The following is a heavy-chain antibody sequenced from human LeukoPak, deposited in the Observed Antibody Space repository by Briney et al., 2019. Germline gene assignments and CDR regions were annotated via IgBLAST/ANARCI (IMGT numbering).Heavy chain of an antibody. CDR2: IYYSGST. CDR3: ARGTYYYDSSGHDY. Sequence: SETLSLTCTVSGGSISSYYWSWIRQPPGKGLEWIGYIYYSGSTNYNPSLKSRVTISVDTSKNQFSLKLSSVTAADTAVYYCARGTYYYDSSGHDYWGQGTLVTVSS. J-gene: IGHJ4*02. CDR1: GGSISSYY. V-gene: IGHV4-59*12. D-gene: IGHD3-22*01.